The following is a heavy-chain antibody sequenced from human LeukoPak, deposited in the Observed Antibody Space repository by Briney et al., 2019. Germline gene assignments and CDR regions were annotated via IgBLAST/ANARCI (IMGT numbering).Heavy chain of an antibody. J-gene: IGHJ4*02. CDR2: ISWNSGSI. CDR3: AKGDCGGDCYSGYFDY. D-gene: IGHD2-21*02. CDR1: GFTFDDYA. V-gene: IGHV3-9*01. Sequence: GGSLRLSCAASGFTFDDYAMHWVRQAPGKGLEWVSGISWNSGSIGYADSVKGRFTISGDNAKNSLYLQMNSLRAEDTALYYCAKGDCGGDCYSGYFDYWGQGTLVTVSS.